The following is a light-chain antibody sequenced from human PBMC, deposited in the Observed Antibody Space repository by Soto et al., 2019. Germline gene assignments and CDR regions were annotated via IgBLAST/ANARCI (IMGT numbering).Light chain of an antibody. CDR2: EVS. V-gene: IGLV2-14*01. CDR3: SSYTSSTTPV. J-gene: IGLJ1*01. CDR1: SSDVGGYNY. Sequence: QSALTQPASVSGSPGQSITIACTGTSSDVGGYNYVSWYQQHPGKVPKLMIYEVSNRPSGVSNRFSGSKSGNTASLTISGLQAEDEADYYCSSYTSSTTPVFGTGTKVTVL.